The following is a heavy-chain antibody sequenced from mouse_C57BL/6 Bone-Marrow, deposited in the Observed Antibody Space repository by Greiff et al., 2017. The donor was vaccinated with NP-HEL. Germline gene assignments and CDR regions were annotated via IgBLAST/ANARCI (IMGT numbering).Heavy chain of an antibody. D-gene: IGHD1-1*01. J-gene: IGHJ4*01. CDR1: GYSITSGYY. V-gene: IGHV3-6*01. Sequence: VQLKQSGPGLVKPSQSLSLTCSVTGYSITSGYYWNWIRQFPGNKLEWMGYISYDGSNNYNPSLKNRISITRDTSKNQFFLKLNSVTTEDTATYYCARAPNYGYAMDYWGQGTSVTVSS. CDR3: ARAPNYGYAMDY. CDR2: ISYDGSN.